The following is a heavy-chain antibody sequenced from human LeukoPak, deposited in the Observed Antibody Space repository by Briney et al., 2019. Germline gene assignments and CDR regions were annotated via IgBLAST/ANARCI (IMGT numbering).Heavy chain of an antibody. D-gene: IGHD3-22*01. V-gene: IGHV3-66*02. J-gene: IGHJ4*02. Sequence: QAGGSLRLSCAASGFTVRSNYMSGVRQAPGKGLEGVSVIYSGGSRYYADSVKGRFTISRDNSKNTLYLQMNSLRAEDTAVYYCARDMYYYDSSGYPTKYFDYWGQGTLVTVSS. CDR1: GFTVRSNY. CDR3: ARDMYYYDSSGYPTKYFDY. CDR2: IYSGGSR.